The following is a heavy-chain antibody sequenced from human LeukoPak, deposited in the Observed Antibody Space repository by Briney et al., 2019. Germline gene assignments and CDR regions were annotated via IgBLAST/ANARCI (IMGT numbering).Heavy chain of an antibody. CDR1: GFTFSSYW. J-gene: IGHJ4*02. CDR2: INTDGSSP. Sequence: GGSLRLSCAASGFTFSSYWMHWVRQAPGKGLVWVSRINTDGSSPTYADSVKGRFTISRDNAKNTLYLQMNSLSAEDTAAYYCARVSCSSTSCKYPFDYWGQGTLVTVSS. V-gene: IGHV3-74*01. CDR3: ARVSCSSTSCKYPFDY. D-gene: IGHD2-2*01.